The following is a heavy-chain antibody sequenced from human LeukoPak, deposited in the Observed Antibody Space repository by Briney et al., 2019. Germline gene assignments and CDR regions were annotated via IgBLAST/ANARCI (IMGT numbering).Heavy chain of an antibody. CDR2: IYYSGST. CDR3: ARVGASLNWVDP. CDR1: GRSISSSSYY. J-gene: IGHJ5*02. V-gene: IGHV4-39*01. Sequence: SETLSLTCTVSGRSISSSSYYWGWIRQPPGKGLEWIGSIYYSGSTYYNPSLKSRVNISADTSKNQFSLKLTSVTAADTAVYYCARVGASLNWVDPWGQGTLVTISS. D-gene: IGHD1-26*01.